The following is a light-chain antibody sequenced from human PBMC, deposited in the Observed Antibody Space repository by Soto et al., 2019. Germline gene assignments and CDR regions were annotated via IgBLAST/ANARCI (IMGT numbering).Light chain of an antibody. Sequence: NFMLTQPHSVSESPGKTVTISCTGSSGSIASNYVQWFQQRPGSAPTTVISKNNQRPSGVPDRFSGSIDISSNSASRTISGLKTEHEADDYCQSYDSISQVFGGGTKLTVL. V-gene: IGLV6-57*02. J-gene: IGLJ3*02. CDR3: QSYDSISQV. CDR2: KNN. CDR1: SGSIASNY.